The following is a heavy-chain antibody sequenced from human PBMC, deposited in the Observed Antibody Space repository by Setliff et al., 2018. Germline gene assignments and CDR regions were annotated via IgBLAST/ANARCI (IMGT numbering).Heavy chain of an antibody. J-gene: IGHJ4*02. V-gene: IGHV4-39*01. CDR3: ASWGTVTLFDY. D-gene: IGHD4-4*01. CDR1: GGSISSSSYY. Sequence: KSSETLSLTCTVSGGSISSSSYYWGWIRQPPGKGLEWIGSIYYSGSTYYNPSLKSRVTISVDTSKNQFSLKLSSVTAADTAVYYCASWGTVTLFDYWGQGTLVTVSS. CDR2: IYYSGST.